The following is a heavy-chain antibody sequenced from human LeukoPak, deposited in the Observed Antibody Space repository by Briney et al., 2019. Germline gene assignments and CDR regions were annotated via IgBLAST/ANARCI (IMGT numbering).Heavy chain of an antibody. CDR2: IYYSGST. Sequence: PSETLSLTCTVSGGSISSSSYYWGWIRQPPGKGLEWIGSIYYSGSTYYNPSLKSRVTTSVDTSKNQFSLKLSSVTAADTAVYYCARLRLLYYYMDVWGKGTTVTVSS. D-gene: IGHD3-10*01. V-gene: IGHV4-39*01. J-gene: IGHJ6*03. CDR1: GGSISSSSYY. CDR3: ARLRLLYYYMDV.